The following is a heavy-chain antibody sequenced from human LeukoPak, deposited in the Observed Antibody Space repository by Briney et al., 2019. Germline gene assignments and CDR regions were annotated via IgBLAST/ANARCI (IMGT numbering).Heavy chain of an antibody. D-gene: IGHD6-13*01. CDR1: GYTFTGYY. Sequence: GASVKVSCKASGYTFTGYYMHWVRQAPGQGLEWMGWINPNSGGTNYAQKFQGRVTMTRDTSISTAYMELSRLRPDDTAVYYRARLQLGIIAAAESIDYWGQGTLVTVSS. CDR2: INPNSGGT. CDR3: ARLQLGIIAAAESIDY. J-gene: IGHJ4*02. V-gene: IGHV1-2*02.